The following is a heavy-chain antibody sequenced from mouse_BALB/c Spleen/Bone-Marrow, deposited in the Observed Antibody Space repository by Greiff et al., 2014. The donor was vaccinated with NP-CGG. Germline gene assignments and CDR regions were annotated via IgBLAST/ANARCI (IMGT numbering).Heavy chain of an antibody. D-gene: IGHD3-1*01. V-gene: IGHV1-14*01. Sequence: QLQESGPELVKPGASVKMSCKASGYTFTSYVMHWVKQKPGQGLEWIGCINPYNDGTKYNEKFKGKATLTSDKSSSTTYMELSSLTSEDSAVYYYAREGGYDEGYFDYWGQGTTLTVSS. CDR1: GYTFTSYV. CDR2: INPYNDGT. CDR3: AREGGYDEGYFDY. J-gene: IGHJ2*01.